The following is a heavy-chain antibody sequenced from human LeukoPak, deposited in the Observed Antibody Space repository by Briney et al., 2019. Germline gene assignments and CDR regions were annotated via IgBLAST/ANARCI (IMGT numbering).Heavy chain of an antibody. CDR3: AYAHCGSISCHPYFYYGMDV. Sequence: SGPTLVNPTQTLTLTCTFSGFSLSTSGVGVGWIRQPPGKALEWLALIYWDDDKRYSPSLKSRLTVTKDTSNNQVVLTMTDMDPVDTATYYWAYAHCGSISCHPYFYYGMDVWGQGTTVTVSS. D-gene: IGHD2-2*01. CDR2: IYWDDDK. J-gene: IGHJ6*02. V-gene: IGHV2-5*02. CDR1: GFSLSTSGVG.